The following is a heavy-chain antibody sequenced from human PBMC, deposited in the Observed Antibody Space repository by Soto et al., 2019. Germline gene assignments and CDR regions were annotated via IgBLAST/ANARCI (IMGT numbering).Heavy chain of an antibody. CDR3: ARFEEGLGFIS. V-gene: IGHV1-8*01. Sequence: QVQLVQSGAEVKKPGASVKVSCKASGYTSTNLDINWVRQATGQGLEWMGWMNPNSDTGYAQKFHGRVTLTRDTSTSTVYMEMRSLRFEDTAVYYCARFEEGLGFISWGQGTAVSVSS. J-gene: IGHJ5*02. CDR2: MNPNSDT. D-gene: IGHD3-3*02. CDR1: GYTSTNLD.